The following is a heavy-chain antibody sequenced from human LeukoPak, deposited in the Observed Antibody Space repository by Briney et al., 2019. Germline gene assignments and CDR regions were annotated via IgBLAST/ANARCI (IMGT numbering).Heavy chain of an antibody. CDR2: ICYSGST. CDR1: GGSISSGDYY. V-gene: IGHV4-30-4*01. D-gene: IGHD1-26*01. J-gene: IGHJ4*02. Sequence: SQTLSLTCTVSGGSISSGDYYWSWIRQPPGKGLEWIGYICYSGSTYYNPSLKSRVTISVDTSKNQFSLKLSSVTAADTAVYYCARSRATTVSYYFDYWGQGTLVTVSS. CDR3: ARSRATTVSYYFDY.